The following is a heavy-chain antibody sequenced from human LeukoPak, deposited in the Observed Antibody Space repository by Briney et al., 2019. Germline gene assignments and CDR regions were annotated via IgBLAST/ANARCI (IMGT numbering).Heavy chain of an antibody. CDR3: ARQPYCSSPSCYLDWFDP. CDR2: IYYSGST. Sequence: PSETLSLTCTVSGGSISSSSYYWGWIRQPPGKGLEWIGSIYYSGSTYYNPSLKSRVTISVDTSKNQFSLKLTSVTAADTAVYYCARQPYCSSPSCYLDWFDPWGQGTLVTVSS. D-gene: IGHD2-2*01. CDR1: GGSISSSSYY. J-gene: IGHJ5*02. V-gene: IGHV4-39*01.